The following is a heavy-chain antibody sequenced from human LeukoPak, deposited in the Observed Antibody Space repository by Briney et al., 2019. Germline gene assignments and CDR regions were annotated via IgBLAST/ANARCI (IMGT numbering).Heavy chain of an antibody. V-gene: IGHV3-30-3*01. Sequence: RGSLRLSCAASGFTLSSYAMHWVRPAPGKGLGWVAVISYDGSNKYYADSVKGRFTISRDNSKNTLYLQMNSLRAEDTAVYYCARGPPGPHYGGNSEFDYWGQGTLVIVSS. CDR2: ISYDGSNK. D-gene: IGHD4-23*01. J-gene: IGHJ4*02. CDR1: GFTLSSYA. CDR3: ARGPPGPHYGGNSEFDY.